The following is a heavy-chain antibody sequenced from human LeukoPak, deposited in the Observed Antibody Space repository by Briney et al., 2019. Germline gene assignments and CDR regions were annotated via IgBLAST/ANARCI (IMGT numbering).Heavy chain of an antibody. CDR2: IIPMFGTA. J-gene: IGHJ4*02. Sequence: ASVKVSCKASGYIFTGYYMHWMRQAPGQGLEWMGGIIPMFGTAKYAQKFQGRVTIIADKSTSTAYMELSSLRSEDTAVYYCASGTTDIVVVPATLRNYYFDYWGQGTLVTVSS. CDR1: GYIFTGYY. D-gene: IGHD2-2*01. CDR3: ASGTTDIVVVPATLRNYYFDY. V-gene: IGHV1-69*06.